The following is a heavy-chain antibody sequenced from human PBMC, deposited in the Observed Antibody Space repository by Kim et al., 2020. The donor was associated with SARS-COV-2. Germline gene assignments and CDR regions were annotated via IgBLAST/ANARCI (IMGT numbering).Heavy chain of an antibody. V-gene: IGHV4-31*03. D-gene: IGHD3-9*01. J-gene: IGHJ3*02. CDR3: ARGLRYFDWFGGAAFDI. Sequence: SETLSLTCTVSGGSISSGGYYWSWIRQHPGKGLEWIGYIYYSGSTYYNPSLKSRVTISVDTSKNQFSLKLSSVTAADTAVYYCARGLRYFDWFGGAAFDIWGQGTMVTVSS. CDR1: GGSISSGGYY. CDR2: IYYSGST.